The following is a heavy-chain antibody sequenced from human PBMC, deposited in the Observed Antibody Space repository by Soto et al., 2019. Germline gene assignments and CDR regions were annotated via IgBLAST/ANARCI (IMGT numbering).Heavy chain of an antibody. CDR3: ARDPRVPDAFDI. CDR2: INPSGGST. J-gene: IGHJ3*02. CDR1: GYTFTSYY. V-gene: IGHV1-46*03. D-gene: IGHD1-1*01. Sequence: ASVKVSCKASGYTFTSYYMHWVRQAPGQGLEWMGMINPSGGSTSYAQKFQGRVTMTRDTSTSTVYMELSSLRSEDTAVYYCARDPRVPDAFDIWGQGTMVTVSS.